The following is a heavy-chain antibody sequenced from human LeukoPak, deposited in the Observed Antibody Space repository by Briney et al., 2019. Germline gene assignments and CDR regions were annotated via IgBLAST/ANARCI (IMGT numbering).Heavy chain of an antibody. CDR1: GFTFSSYW. CDR3: AKGGDGSYYSRADC. J-gene: IGHJ4*02. CDR2: IGGSASGT. Sequence: GGSLRLSCAASGFTFSSYWMTWVRQAPGKGLEWVSTIGGSASGTFYADSVKGRFTISRDNSKNTLYLQMNSLRAEDTAVYYCAKGGDGSYYSRADCWGQGTLVTVSS. V-gene: IGHV3-23*01. D-gene: IGHD2-15*01.